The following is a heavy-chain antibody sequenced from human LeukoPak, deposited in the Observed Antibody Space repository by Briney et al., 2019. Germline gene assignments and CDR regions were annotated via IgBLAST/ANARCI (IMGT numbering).Heavy chain of an antibody. CDR2: INHSGST. D-gene: IGHD3-22*01. CDR3: ARGGRRITMIVVAPRGAFDI. V-gene: IGHV4-34*01. Sequence: KTGGSLRLSCAASGFTLRSYDMSWVRQPPGKGLEWIGEINHSGSTNYNPSLKSRVTISVDTSKNQFSLKLSSVTAADTAVYYCARGGRRITMIVVAPRGAFDIWGQGTMVTVSS. J-gene: IGHJ3*02. CDR1: GFTLRSYD.